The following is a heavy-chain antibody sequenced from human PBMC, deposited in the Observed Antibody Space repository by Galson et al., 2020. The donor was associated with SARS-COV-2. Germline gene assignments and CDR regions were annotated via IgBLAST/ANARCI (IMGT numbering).Heavy chain of an antibody. J-gene: IGHJ1*01. CDR3: ARGSWVSTTEYFQH. Sequence: GGSLRLSCTASGFTFSSYAMHWVRQAPGKGLEWVAVISYDGSNKYYADSVKGRFTISRDNSKNTLYLQMNSLRAEDTAVYYCARGSWVSTTEYFQHWGQGTLVTVSS. CDR1: GFTFSSYA. CDR2: ISYDGSNK. D-gene: IGHD2-8*01. V-gene: IGHV3-30-3*01.